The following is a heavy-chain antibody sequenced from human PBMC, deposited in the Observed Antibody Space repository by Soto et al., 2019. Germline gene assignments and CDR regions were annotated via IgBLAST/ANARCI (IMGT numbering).Heavy chain of an antibody. CDR2: MNPDSGNT. CDR3: AREAASDPSFYYHYMDV. Sequence: QEQLVQSGAEVKKPGAPVKVSCKASGYTFSNYNINWVRQASGQGLEWMGWMNPDSGNTGYAEMFQGRVTMTRNSSISTAYMELSRLRSEDTAVYYCAREAASDPSFYYHYMDVWGKGTTVTVSS. J-gene: IGHJ6*03. V-gene: IGHV1-8*01. D-gene: IGHD3-10*01. CDR1: GYTFSNYN.